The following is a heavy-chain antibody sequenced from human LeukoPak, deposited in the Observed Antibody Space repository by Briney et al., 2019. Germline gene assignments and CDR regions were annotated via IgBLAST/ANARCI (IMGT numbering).Heavy chain of an antibody. CDR1: GYTFTNYY. J-gene: IGHJ4*02. CDR3: VPSANYYYFDY. V-gene: IGHV1-2*02. D-gene: IGHD4/OR15-4a*01. Sequence: GESLKISCKASGYTFTNYYMHWVRQAPGLGFEWMGWINPKSGGTSYPQKFQGRLTMTRDTSISTAYMELSRLRSDDTAVYYCVPSANYYYFDYWGQGTLVTVSS. CDR2: INPKSGGT.